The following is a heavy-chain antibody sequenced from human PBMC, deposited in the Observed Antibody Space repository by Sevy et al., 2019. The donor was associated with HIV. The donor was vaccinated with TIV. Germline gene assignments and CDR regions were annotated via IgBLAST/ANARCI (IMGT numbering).Heavy chain of an antibody. J-gene: IGHJ3*02. D-gene: IGHD6-19*01. CDR2: ISSSSSYT. Sequence: GGSLRLSCAASGFTFSDYYMSWIRQAPGKGLEWVSYISSSSSYTNYADSVKGRFTISRDNAKNSLYLQMNSLRVEDTAVDYCARGSRGQYSSGWYIAFDIWGQGTMVTVSS. CDR1: GFTFSDYY. V-gene: IGHV3-11*06. CDR3: ARGSRGQYSSGWYIAFDI.